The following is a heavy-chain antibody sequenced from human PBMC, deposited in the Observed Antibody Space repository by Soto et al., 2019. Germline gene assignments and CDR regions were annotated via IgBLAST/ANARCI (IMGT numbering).Heavy chain of an antibody. J-gene: IGHJ3*02. CDR1: GGSISSYY. V-gene: IGHV4-59*08. CDR2: IYYSGRP. D-gene: IGHD2-15*01. Sequence: QVQLQESGPGLVKPSETLSLTCTVSGGSISSYYWSWIRQPPGKGLEWIGYIYYSGRPNYNPSLKSRGPISVDKYKNQFSLKLSSVTAAETDVYYCARQIHVGYCSGGSCYSGDAFDIWGQGTMVTVSS. CDR3: ARQIHVGYCSGGSCYSGDAFDI.